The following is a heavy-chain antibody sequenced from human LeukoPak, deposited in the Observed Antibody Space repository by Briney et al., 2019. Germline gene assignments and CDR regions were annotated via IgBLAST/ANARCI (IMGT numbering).Heavy chain of an antibody. CDR1: DVSISSSY. J-gene: IGHJ3*02. CDR3: ARESGGYCSGGSCSDAFDI. CDR2: IYYSGST. Sequence: SETLSLTCSVSDVSISSSYWSWIRQPPGKGLEWIGYIYYSGSTYYNPSLKSRVTISVDTSKNQFSLKLSSVTAADTAVYYCARESGGYCSGGSCSDAFDIWGQGTMVTVSS. D-gene: IGHD2-15*01. V-gene: IGHV4-59*12.